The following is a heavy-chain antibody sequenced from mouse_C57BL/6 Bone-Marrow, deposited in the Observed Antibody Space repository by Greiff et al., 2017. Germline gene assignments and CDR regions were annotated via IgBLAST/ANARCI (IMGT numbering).Heavy chain of an antibody. J-gene: IGHJ4*01. CDR1: GYTFTSYW. CDR2: IYPGSGST. Sequence: VQLQQSGAELVKPGASVKMSCKASGYTFTSYWITWVKQRPGQGLEWIGDIYPGSGSTNYNEKFKSKATLTVDTSSSTAYMQLSSLTSEDSAVYYCARPSHSGVYYAMDYWGQGTSVTSPQ. D-gene: IGHD1-3*01. CDR3: ARPSHSGVYYAMDY. V-gene: IGHV1-55*01.